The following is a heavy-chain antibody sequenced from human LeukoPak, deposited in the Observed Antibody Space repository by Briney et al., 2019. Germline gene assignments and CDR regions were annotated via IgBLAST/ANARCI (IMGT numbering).Heavy chain of an antibody. CDR2: INPNSGGA. D-gene: IGHD4-11*01. Sequence: ASVKVSCKASGYTFTGYYIHWLRQAPGQGLEWVGWINPNSGGANYAQKFQGRVTMTRDTSISTAYMELSRLTSDDTAVFYCARDAIVRDYSNSDYWGQGTLVTVSS. V-gene: IGHV1-2*02. CDR1: GYTFTGYY. J-gene: IGHJ4*02. CDR3: ARDAIVRDYSNSDY.